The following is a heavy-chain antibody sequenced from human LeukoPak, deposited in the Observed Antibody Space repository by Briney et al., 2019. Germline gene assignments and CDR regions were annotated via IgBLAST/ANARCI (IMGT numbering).Heavy chain of an antibody. Sequence: ASVKVSCKASGYAFTSYGISWVRQAPGQGLEWMGWISAYNGNTNYAQKLQGRVTMTTDTSTSTAYMELRSLRSDDTAVYYCARQDYPGSYFDYWGQGTLVTVSS. CDR1: GYAFTSYG. D-gene: IGHD4-11*01. CDR3: ARQDYPGSYFDY. CDR2: ISAYNGNT. J-gene: IGHJ4*02. V-gene: IGHV1-18*01.